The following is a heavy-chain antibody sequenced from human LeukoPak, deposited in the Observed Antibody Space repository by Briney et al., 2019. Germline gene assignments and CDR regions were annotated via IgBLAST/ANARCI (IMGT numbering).Heavy chain of an antibody. CDR1: GLTFSSYA. CDR2: ISSSSSYI. D-gene: IGHD6-13*01. J-gene: IGHJ4*02. V-gene: IGHV3-21*01. CDR3: ARGSGYSLPY. Sequence: GGSLRLSCAASGLTFSSYAMSWVRQAPGKGLEWVSSISSSSSYIYYADSVKGRFTISRDNAKNSLYLQMNSLRAEDTAVYYCARGSGYSLPYWGQGTLVTVSS.